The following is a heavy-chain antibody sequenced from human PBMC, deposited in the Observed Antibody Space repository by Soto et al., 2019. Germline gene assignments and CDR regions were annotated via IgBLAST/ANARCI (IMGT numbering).Heavy chain of an antibody. V-gene: IGHV1-69*06. J-gene: IGHJ4*02. CDR3: ARDGRDYNWVPFDY. D-gene: IGHD1-20*01. Sequence: SVKVSCEASGGTFSSYAISWVRQAPGQGLEWMGGIIPIFGTANYAQKFQGRVTITADKSTSTAYMELSSLRSEDTAVYYCARDGRDYNWVPFDYCGQGPLFTVYS. CDR2: IIPIFGTA. CDR1: GGTFSSYA.